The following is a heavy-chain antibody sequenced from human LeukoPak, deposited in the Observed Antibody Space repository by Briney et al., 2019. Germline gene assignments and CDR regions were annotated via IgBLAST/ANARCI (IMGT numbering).Heavy chain of an antibody. J-gene: IGHJ4*02. CDR3: SRENGAFTPFGY. D-gene: IGHD2-8*01. Sequence: SETLSLTCGVSGGSISNTNWWSWLRHPPGHGLEWIGKISLSVHTNYNPSLKSRVTVSLDKSKNHLSLNLTYVTAADTAVYYCSRENGAFTPFGYWGQGTLVTVPS. CDR2: ISLSVHT. V-gene: IGHV4-4*02. CDR1: GGSISNTNW.